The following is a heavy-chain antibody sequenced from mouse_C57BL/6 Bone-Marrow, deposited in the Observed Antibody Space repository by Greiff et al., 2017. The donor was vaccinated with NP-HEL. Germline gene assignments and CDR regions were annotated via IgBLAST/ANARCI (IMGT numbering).Heavy chain of an antibody. CDR3: ARPYYGSSYEGYFDY. D-gene: IGHD1-1*01. CDR1: GYTFTDYN. J-gene: IGHJ2*01. CDR2: INPNNGGT. V-gene: IGHV1-18*01. Sequence: VQLKQSGPELVKPGASVKIPCKASGYTFTDYNMDWVKQSHGKSLEWIGDINPNNGGTIYNQKFKGKATLTVDKSSSTAYMELRSRTSEDTAVYYCARPYYGSSYEGYFDYWGQGTTLTVSS.